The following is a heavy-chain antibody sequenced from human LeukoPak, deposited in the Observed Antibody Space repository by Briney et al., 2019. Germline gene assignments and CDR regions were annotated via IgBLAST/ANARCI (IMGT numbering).Heavy chain of an antibody. CDR2: IHTSDS. CDR3: ARGFFYSGKYGWLDP. D-gene: IGHD1-26*01. V-gene: IGHV4-4*08. CDR1: GGLVESYY. J-gene: IGHJ5*02. Sequence: SETLSLTCTVSGGLVESYYWHWIRQSPGKGLEWIANIHTSDSNYNPSLKSRVIVSVDTSRNEVSLKVTSVTTADTAVYYCARGFFYSGKYGWLDPWGQGTLVTVSS.